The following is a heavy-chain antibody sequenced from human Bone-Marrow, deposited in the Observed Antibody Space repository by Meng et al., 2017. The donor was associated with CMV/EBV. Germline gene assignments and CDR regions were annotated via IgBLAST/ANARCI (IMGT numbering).Heavy chain of an antibody. CDR2: ISSSGSTI. CDR3: ARVGQLLNNYYGMDV. Sequence: GESLKISCAASGFTFSSYEMNWVRQAPGKGLEWVSYISSSGSTIYYADSVKGRFTISRDNAKNSLYLQMNSLRAEDTAVYYCARVGQLLNNYYGMDVWVQGTTVTVSS. D-gene: IGHD2-2*01. CDR1: GFTFSSYE. J-gene: IGHJ6*02. V-gene: IGHV3-48*03.